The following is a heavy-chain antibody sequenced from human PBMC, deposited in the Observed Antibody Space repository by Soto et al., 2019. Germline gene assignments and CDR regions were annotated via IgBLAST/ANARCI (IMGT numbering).Heavy chain of an antibody. CDR1: GFSLSTSGVG. J-gene: IGHJ6*02. V-gene: IGHV2-5*02. Sequence: QITLKESGPTLVKPTQTLTLTCTFSGFSLSTSGVGVGWIRQPPGKALEWLALIYWDDDKRYSPSLKSRLTITKDTSKNQVVLTMTNMDPVDTATYYCAHRLEGESRFYYYYGMDVWGQGTTVTVSS. CDR2: IYWDDDK. CDR3: AHRLEGESRFYYYYGMDV.